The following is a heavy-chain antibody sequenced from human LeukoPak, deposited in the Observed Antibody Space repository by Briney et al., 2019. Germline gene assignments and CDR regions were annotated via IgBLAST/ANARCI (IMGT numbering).Heavy chain of an antibody. J-gene: IGHJ6*02. D-gene: IGHD4-17*01. CDR1: GASKNSYY. CDR3: ARGKFGDFED. V-gene: IGHV4-59*01. CDR2: VSYSGST. Sequence: PSETLTLTCTVSGASKNSYYWSWIRQPPGKGLEWIGCVSYSGSTDYNPALKSRVTISEDTSKSQVSLKLSSVTAADTAVYFCARGKFGDFEDWGQGTTVTVSS.